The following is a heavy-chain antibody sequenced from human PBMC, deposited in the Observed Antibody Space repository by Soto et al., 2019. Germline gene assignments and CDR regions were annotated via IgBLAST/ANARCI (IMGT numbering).Heavy chain of an antibody. D-gene: IGHD2-15*01. CDR1: GGSFSGYY. V-gene: IGHV4-34*01. CDR2: INHSGST. Sequence: QVQLQQWGAGLLKPSETLSLTCAVYGGSFSGYYWSWIRQPPGKGLEWIGEINHSGSTNYNPSLKSRLTISVDTSKNQFSLKLSSVTAADTAVYYCARGVRSTTVGYCSGGSCSRTYYFDYWGQGTLVTVSS. CDR3: ARGVRSTTVGYCSGGSCSRTYYFDY. J-gene: IGHJ4*02.